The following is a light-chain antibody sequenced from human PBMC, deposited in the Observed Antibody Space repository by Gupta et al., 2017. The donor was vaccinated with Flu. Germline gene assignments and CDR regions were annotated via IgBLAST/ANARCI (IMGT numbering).Light chain of an antibody. V-gene: IGLV1-51*01. CDR3: GSWDMSRNAEV. CDR2: DDN. Sequence: KVGIASSRTTAYVGSNYVDWYRQLHGTAPKLLIYDDNKRPSGISERFSCTLSATSATMDIAGLQTGDGATYYCGSWDMSRNAEVFGGGTEVTVL. J-gene: IGLJ3*02. CDR1: TAYVGSNY.